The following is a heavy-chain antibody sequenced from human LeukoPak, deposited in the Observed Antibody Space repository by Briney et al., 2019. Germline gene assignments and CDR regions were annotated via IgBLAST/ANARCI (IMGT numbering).Heavy chain of an antibody. CDR1: GFTFSSYA. Sequence: GGSLRLSCAASGFTFSSYAMHWVRQAPGKGLEYVSAISSNGGSTYYANSVKGRFTISRDNSKNTLYLQMGSLRAEDMAVYYCARSYYDFWSYYMDVWGKGTTVTVSS. D-gene: IGHD3-3*01. V-gene: IGHV3-64*01. J-gene: IGHJ6*03. CDR3: ARSYYDFWSYYMDV. CDR2: ISSNGGST.